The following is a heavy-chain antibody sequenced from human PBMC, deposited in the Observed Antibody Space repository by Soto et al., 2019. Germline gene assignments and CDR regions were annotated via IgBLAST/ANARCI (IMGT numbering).Heavy chain of an antibody. V-gene: IGHV3-23*01. CDR3: AKAHCTSTSCYVYYYNGMDV. D-gene: IGHD2-2*01. CDR1: GFTFSSYA. J-gene: IGHJ6*02. CDR2: ISGGGGSI. Sequence: EVKLLESGGGLVQPGGSLGLSGAASGFTFSSYAMGWVRQVPGKGLEWVSAISGGGGSIYYEDSVKGRFTISRDNSKNTLYLQMNSLRGEETAIYCCAKAHCTSTSCYVYYYNGMDVWGQGTTVTVSS.